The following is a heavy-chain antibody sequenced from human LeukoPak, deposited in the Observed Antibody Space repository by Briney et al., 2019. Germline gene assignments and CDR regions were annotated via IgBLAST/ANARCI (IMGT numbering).Heavy chain of an antibody. J-gene: IGHJ4*02. V-gene: IGHV4-59*01. D-gene: IGHD3-10*01. CDR3: ARAGTGVQGVITV. Sequence: SETLSLTCTVSGGSITNFYWSWIRQPPGKGLEYIGYIYYSGSTNYNPSLMSRVTISVDTSKNQFSLKLSSVTAADTAVYYCARAGTGVQGVITVWGQGTLVTVSS. CDR2: IYYSGST. CDR1: GGSITNFY.